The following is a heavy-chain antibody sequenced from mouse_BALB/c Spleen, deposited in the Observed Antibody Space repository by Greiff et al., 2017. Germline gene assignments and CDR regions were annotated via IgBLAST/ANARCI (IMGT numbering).Heavy chain of an antibody. J-gene: IGHJ4*01. D-gene: IGHD3-3*01. CDR2: INSNGGST. CDR3: ARRGTGYAMDY. Sequence: EVKVEESGGGLVKLGGSLKLSCAASGFTFSSYYMSWVRQTPEKRLELVAAINSNGGSTYYPDTVKGRFTISRDNAKNTLYLQMSSLKSEDTALYYCARRGTGYAMDYWGQGTSVTVSS. V-gene: IGHV5-6-2*01. CDR1: GFTFSSYY.